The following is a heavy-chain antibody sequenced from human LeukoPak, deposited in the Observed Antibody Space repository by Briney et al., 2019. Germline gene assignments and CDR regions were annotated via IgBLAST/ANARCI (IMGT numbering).Heavy chain of an antibody. Sequence: SETLSLTCAVSGYSISSGYYWGWIRQPPGKGLEWIGSIYHSGSTYYNPSLKSRVTISVDTSKNQFSLKLSSVTAADTAVYYCARAVGSSESNWFDPWGQGTLATVSS. CDR2: IYHSGST. J-gene: IGHJ5*02. CDR1: GYSISSGYY. V-gene: IGHV4-38-2*01. D-gene: IGHD1-26*01. CDR3: ARAVGSSESNWFDP.